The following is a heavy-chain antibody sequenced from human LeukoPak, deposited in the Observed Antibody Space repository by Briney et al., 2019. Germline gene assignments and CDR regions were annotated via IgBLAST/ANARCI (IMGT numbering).Heavy chain of an antibody. CDR1: GYSISSGCY. V-gene: IGHV4-38-2*01. D-gene: IGHD6-19*01. CDR3: ARGGWYGRYFDY. J-gene: IGHJ4*02. CDR2: IYHSGIT. Sequence: PSETLSLTCVVSGYSISSGCYWAWIRQPPGKGLEWIGSIYHSGITDYNPSLKSRVTISVDTSKNQFSLKLSSVTAADTAVYYCARGGWYGRYFDYWGQGTLVTVSS.